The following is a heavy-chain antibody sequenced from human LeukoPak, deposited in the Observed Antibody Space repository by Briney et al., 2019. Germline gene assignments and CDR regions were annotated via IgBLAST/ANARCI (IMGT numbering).Heavy chain of an antibody. Sequence: SETLSLTCAVYGGSFSGYYWSWLRQPPGKGLEWIGEINHSGSTNYNPSLKSRVTISVDTSKNQFSLKLSSVTAADTAVYYCARWGRRMSYYYDSSGYYSFDYWGQGTLVTVSS. J-gene: IGHJ4*02. D-gene: IGHD3-22*01. CDR1: GGSFSGYY. V-gene: IGHV4-34*01. CDR3: ARWGRRMSYYYDSSGYYSFDY. CDR2: INHSGST.